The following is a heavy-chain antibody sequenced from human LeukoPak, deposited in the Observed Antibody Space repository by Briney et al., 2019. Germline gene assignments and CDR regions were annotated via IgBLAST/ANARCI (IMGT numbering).Heavy chain of an antibody. CDR3: ATPGDSGWLFGAFDI. J-gene: IGHJ3*02. CDR2: FDPEDGET. D-gene: IGHD6-19*01. CDR1: GYTLTELS. Sequence: AASVKVSCKVSGYTLTELSMHWVRQAPGKGLEWMGGFDPEDGETIYAQKFQGRITMTEDTSTDTAYMELSSLRSEDTAVYYCATPGDSGWLFGAFDIWGQGTMVTVSS. V-gene: IGHV1-24*01.